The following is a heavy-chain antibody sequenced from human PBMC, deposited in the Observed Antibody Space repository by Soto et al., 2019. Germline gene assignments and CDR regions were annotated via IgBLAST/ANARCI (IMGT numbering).Heavy chain of an antibody. J-gene: IGHJ5*02. CDR1: GGSMSSSSYY. CDR2: IYYSGTT. CDR3: ASPKIAFYNWFDP. D-gene: IGHD3-3*02. Sequence: SETLSLTCTVSGGSMSSSSYYWGWIRQPPGKGLEWIGSIYYSGTTYYNPSLKSRVTISVDTSKNQFSLNLSSVTAVDTAVYYCASPKIAFYNWFDPWGQGTLVTVSS. V-gene: IGHV4-39*01.